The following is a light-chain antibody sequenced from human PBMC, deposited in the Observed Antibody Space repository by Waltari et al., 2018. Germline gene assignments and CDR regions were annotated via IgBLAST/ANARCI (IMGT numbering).Light chain of an antibody. CDR2: GAS. J-gene: IGKJ1*01. V-gene: IGKV3-20*01. CDR1: QTVSSSY. CDR3: QQYGSSPPRT. Sequence: EIVLTQSPGTLSLSHGERATLPCRASQTVSSSYFAWYQQKPGQAPRLLIYGASSRATGIPDRFSGSGSGTDFTLTISRLEPEDFAVYYCQQYGSSPPRTFGQGTKVEIK.